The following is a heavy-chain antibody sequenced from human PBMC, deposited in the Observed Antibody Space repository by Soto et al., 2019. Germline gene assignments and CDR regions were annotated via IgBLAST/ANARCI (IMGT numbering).Heavy chain of an antibody. Sequence: SENLSLTCVVSSYVIESGHYWGWVRQPPGKGLEWVGSIYDSGTTYYNPSLRSRVTISADTSKNQFSLSLTSVTAADTAAYYCARSPQYYTPGSSPFDYWGPGTMLTLSS. CDR1: SYVIESGHY. J-gene: IGHJ4*03. CDR3: ARSPQYYTPGSSPFDY. D-gene: IGHD3-3*01. V-gene: IGHV4-38-2*01. CDR2: IYDSGTT.